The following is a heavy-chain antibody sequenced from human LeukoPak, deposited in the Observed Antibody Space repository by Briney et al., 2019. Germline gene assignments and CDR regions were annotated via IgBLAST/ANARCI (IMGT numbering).Heavy chain of an antibody. V-gene: IGHV3-21*01. CDR1: GFPFSSYS. J-gene: IGHJ4*02. CDR2: ITSSSSYI. CDR3: ARAHSGSYYELAY. D-gene: IGHD1-26*01. Sequence: PGGSLRLSCVASGFPFSSYSVKWVRQAPGKGLEWVSFITSSSSYIYYADSVKGRFTISRDNSKNTLYLQMNSLRAEDTAVYYCARAHSGSYYELAYWGQGTLVTVSS.